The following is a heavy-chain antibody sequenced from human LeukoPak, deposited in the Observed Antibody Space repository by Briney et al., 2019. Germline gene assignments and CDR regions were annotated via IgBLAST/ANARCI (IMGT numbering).Heavy chain of an antibody. D-gene: IGHD2-15*01. Sequence: PSETLSLTCAVYGGSFSGYYWSWIRQPPGKGLEWIGEINHSGSTNYNPSLKSRVTMSVDTSKNHFSLKLTSVTAADSAVYYCARNFCTGGSCYINDDWGQGILVTVSS. CDR1: GGSFSGYY. J-gene: IGHJ4*02. V-gene: IGHV4-34*01. CDR2: INHSGST. CDR3: ARNFCTGGSCYINDD.